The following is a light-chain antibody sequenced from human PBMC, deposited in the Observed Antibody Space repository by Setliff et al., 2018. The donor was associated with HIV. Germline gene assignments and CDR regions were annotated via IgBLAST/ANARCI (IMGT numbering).Light chain of an antibody. J-gene: IGLJ2*01. CDR1: SSDVGGYDY. V-gene: IGLV2-14*03. CDR3: SSYGSGDTLL. CDR2: DVT. Sequence: HSVLTQPASVSGSPGQSITISCTGSSSDVGGYDYVSWYQQHPDKAPKLMIFDVTDRPSGVSNRFSGSKSGNTASLTISGLQAEDEAHYYCSSYGSGDTLLFGAGT.